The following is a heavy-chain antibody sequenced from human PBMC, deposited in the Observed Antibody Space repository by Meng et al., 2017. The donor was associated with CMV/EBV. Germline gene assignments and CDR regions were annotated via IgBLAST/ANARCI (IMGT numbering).Heavy chain of an antibody. CDR3: ANVASAVAPAAIGY. Sequence: ASGVACSNYAMTWVRQAPGKGLEWVSGISGRGGTTYYADSVKGRFTISRDNSKNTLYMQMNSLRAEDTAIYYCANVASAVAPAAIGYWGQGTLVTVSS. J-gene: IGHJ4*02. D-gene: IGHD2-2*01. V-gene: IGHV3-23*01. CDR1: GVACSNYA. CDR2: ISGRGGTT.